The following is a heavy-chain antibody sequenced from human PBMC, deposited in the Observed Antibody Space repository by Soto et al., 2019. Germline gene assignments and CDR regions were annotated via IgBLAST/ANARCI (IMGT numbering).Heavy chain of an antibody. CDR2: IKSKTDGGTT. CDR3: TTTKNYDDDAFDI. CDR1: GFTFSNAW. Sequence: GGSLRLSCAASGFTFSNAWMSWVRQAPGKGLEWVGRIKSKTDGGTTDYAAPVKGRFTISRDDSKNTLYLQMNSLKTEDTAVYYCTTTKNYDDDAFDIWGQGTMVTVSS. J-gene: IGHJ3*02. V-gene: IGHV3-15*01. D-gene: IGHD4-17*01.